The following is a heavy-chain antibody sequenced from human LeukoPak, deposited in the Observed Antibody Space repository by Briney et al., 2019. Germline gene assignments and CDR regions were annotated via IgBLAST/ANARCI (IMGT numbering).Heavy chain of an antibody. V-gene: IGHV3-30-3*01. CDR2: ISSDGSSK. CDR1: GFTFSTYA. D-gene: IGHD3-10*01. J-gene: IGHJ4*02. Sequence: GGSLRLSCAASGFTFSTYAMHWVRQAPGKGLEWLAVISSDGSSKYYADSVRGRFTIPRDSSKNTLYVQMNSLRDEDTAVYYCARQGLEFWGQGTLVTVSS. CDR3: ARQGLEF.